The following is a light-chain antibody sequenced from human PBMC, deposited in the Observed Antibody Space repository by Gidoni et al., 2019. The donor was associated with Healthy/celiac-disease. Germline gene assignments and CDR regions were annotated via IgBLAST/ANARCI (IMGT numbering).Light chain of an antibody. Sequence: AIRMTQSPSSFSASTGARVTITCRASQGISSYLAWYQQKPGKAPKLLIYAASTLQSGVPSRFSGSGSGTDFTLTISCLQSEDSATYYCQQYYSYPRTFGQGTKVEIK. CDR3: QQYYSYPRT. CDR1: QGISSY. J-gene: IGKJ1*01. V-gene: IGKV1-8*01. CDR2: AAS.